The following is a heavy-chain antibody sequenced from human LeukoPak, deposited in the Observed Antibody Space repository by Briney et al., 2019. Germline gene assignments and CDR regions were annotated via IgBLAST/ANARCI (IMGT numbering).Heavy chain of an antibody. J-gene: IGHJ4*02. D-gene: IGHD6-13*01. CDR2: MNPNSGNT. V-gene: IGHV1-8*01. Sequence: EWMGWMNPNSGNTGYAQKFQGRVTMTRNTSISTAYMELSSLRSEDTAVYYCALTAAGPRGGYWGQGTLVTVSS. CDR3: ALTAAGPRGGY.